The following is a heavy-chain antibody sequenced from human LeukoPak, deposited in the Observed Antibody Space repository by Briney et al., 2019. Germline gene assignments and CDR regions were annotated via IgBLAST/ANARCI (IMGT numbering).Heavy chain of an antibody. CDR3: ARVNSYGYVVGFDY. V-gene: IGHV6-1*01. CDR2: TYYRSKWYN. Sequence: SQTLSLTCAISGDSVSSNSAAWNWIRQSPSRGLEWLGRTYYRSKWYNDYAVSVKSRITINPDTSKNQFSLQLNSVTAADTAVYYCARVNSYGYVVGFDYWGQGTLVTVSS. D-gene: IGHD5-18*01. CDR1: GDSVSSNSAA. J-gene: IGHJ4*02.